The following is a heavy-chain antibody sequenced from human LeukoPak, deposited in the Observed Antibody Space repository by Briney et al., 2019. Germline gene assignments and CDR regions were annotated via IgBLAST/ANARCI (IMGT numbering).Heavy chain of an antibody. Sequence: PGGSLRLSCAASGFTFDDYAMHWVRQAPGKGLEWVSGISWNSGSIGYADSVKGRFTISRDNAKNSLYLQMNSLRAEDTALYYCAKGLQWYYFDYWGQGTLVTVSS. V-gene: IGHV3-9*01. CDR1: GFTFDDYA. D-gene: IGHD3-10*01. CDR2: ISWNSGSI. J-gene: IGHJ4*02. CDR3: AKGLQWYYFDY.